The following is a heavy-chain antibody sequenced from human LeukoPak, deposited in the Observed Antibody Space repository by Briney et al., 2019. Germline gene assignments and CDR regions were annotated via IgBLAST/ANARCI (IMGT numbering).Heavy chain of an antibody. CDR2: IIPIFGTA. CDR1: GGTFSSYA. D-gene: IGHD6-6*01. CDR3: ARVIAARPWWFDP. V-gene: IGHV1-69*05. J-gene: IGHJ5*02. Sequence: SVKVSCKASGGTFSSYAISWVRQAPGQGLEWMGGIIPIFGTANYAQKFQGRVTITTDESTGTAYMELSSLRSEDTAVYYCARVIAARPWWFDPWGQGTLVTVSS.